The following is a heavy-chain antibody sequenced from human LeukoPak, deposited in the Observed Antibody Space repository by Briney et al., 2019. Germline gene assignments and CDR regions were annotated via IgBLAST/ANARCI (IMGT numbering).Heavy chain of an antibody. D-gene: IGHD3-10*01. CDR3: AREMVRGVIFT. V-gene: IGHV4-31*03. CDR1: GGSISSGGYY. Sequence: SSETLSLPCTVSGGSISSGGYYWRWIRQHPGKGLEWIGYIYYSGSTYYNPSLKSRVTISVDTSKNQFSLKLSSVTAADTAVYYCAREMVRGVIFTWGQGTLVTVSS. J-gene: IGHJ5*02. CDR2: IYYSGST.